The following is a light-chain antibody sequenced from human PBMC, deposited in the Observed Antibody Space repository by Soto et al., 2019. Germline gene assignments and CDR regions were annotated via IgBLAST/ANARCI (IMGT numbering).Light chain of an antibody. CDR3: SSYTSSSAVV. Sequence: QSALTQPASVSGSPGQAVTISCTGTSSDIGYYKYVSWYQQHPGKAPKLMIYEVSNRPSGVSNRFSGSKSGNTASLTISGLQAEDEADYYCSSYTSSSAVVFGGGTKVTVL. V-gene: IGLV2-14*01. CDR1: SSDIGYYKY. J-gene: IGLJ2*01. CDR2: EVS.